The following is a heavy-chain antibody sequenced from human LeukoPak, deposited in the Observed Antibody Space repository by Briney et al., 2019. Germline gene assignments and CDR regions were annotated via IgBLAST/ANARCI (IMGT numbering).Heavy chain of an antibody. CDR1: GGTFSSYA. V-gene: IGHV1-69*01. CDR2: IIPIFGTA. CDR3: AGSTVTRLAEYFQH. Sequence: VSCKASGGTFSSYAISWVRQAPGQGLEWMGGIIPIFGTANYAQKFQGRVTITAEESTSTAYMELSSLRSEDTAVYYCAGSTVTRLAEYFQHWGQGTLVTVSS. D-gene: IGHD4-17*01. J-gene: IGHJ1*01.